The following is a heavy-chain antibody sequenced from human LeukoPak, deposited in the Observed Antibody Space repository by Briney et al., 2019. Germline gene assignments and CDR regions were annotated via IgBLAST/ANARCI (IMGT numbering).Heavy chain of an antibody. CDR1: GGSISSGGYY. CDR3: ARLVDGSGGMDV. CDR2: IYYSGST. V-gene: IGHV4-61*08. Sequence: PSETLSLTCTVSGGSISSGGYYWSWIRQHPGKGLEWIGYIYYSGSTNYNPSLKSRVTISVDTSKNQFSLKLSSVTAADTAVYYCARLVDGSGGMDVWGQGTTVTVSS. D-gene: IGHD2-8*02. J-gene: IGHJ6*02.